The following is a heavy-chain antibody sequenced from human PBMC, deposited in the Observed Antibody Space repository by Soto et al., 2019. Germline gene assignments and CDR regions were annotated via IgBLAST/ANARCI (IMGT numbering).Heavy chain of an antibody. J-gene: IGHJ5*02. Sequence: GSLRLSCAASGFTCRSYAMSSVRQSPSKGKEWVSSISCSRGSTYYADSVKGRLPIYRDTSKKTLYLQMNSLRXDDTAVHYCAKVQYYDIWIGDYPGNWSHPCGNGTPVTSPQ. D-gene: IGHD3-3*01. CDR1: GFTCRSYA. CDR2: ISCSRGST. V-gene: IGHV3-23*01. CDR3: AKVQYYDIWIGDYPGNWSHP.